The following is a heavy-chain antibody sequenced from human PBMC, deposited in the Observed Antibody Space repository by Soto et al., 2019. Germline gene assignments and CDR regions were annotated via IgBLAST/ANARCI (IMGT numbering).Heavy chain of an antibody. CDR3: AMVDNYVTPTPQDV. J-gene: IGHJ6*02. CDR1: GYIFVNYG. CDR2: ISPYTGNT. D-gene: IGHD3-16*01. V-gene: IGHV1-18*01. Sequence: QVQLVQSGDEVKKPGALVKVSCKASGYIFVNYGIAWVRQAPGQGLEWMGWISPYTGNTHSASKVQGRLTMTTDTSTITAYMDLGSLTSDDTAVYYCAMVDNYVTPTPQDVWGQGTTVTVSS.